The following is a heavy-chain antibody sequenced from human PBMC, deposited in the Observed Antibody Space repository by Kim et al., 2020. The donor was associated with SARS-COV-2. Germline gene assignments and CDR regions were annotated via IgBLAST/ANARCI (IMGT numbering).Heavy chain of an antibody. D-gene: IGHD6-19*01. Sequence: SETLSLTCTVSGGSISSSNYYWGWIRQAPGKGLEWIGSIYYSGSTYYNPSLKSRVTISVDTSKNQFSLKLSSVTAADTAVYYCGTVAGLNLDYWGQGTLVTVSS. J-gene: IGHJ4*02. CDR1: GGSISSSNYY. CDR3: GTVAGLNLDY. CDR2: IYYSGST. V-gene: IGHV4-39*01.